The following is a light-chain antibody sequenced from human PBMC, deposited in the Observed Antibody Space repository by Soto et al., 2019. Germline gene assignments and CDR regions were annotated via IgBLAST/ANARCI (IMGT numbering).Light chain of an antibody. CDR1: QSLLHSNGYNY. V-gene: IGKV2-28*01. CDR3: MQGLTTPLT. J-gene: IGKJ4*01. CDR2: LGS. Sequence: DIVMTQSPLSLPVTPGEPASISCRPSQSLLHSNGYNYLDWYLQKPGQSPQLLIYLGSNRASGVPDRFSGSGSGTDFTLKISRVEAEDVGVYYCMQGLTTPLTFGAGTKVDIK.